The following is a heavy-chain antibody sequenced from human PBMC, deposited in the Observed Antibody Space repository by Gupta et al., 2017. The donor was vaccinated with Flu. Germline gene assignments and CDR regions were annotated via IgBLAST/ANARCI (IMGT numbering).Heavy chain of an antibody. CDR3: ARRQMATNMAFVLDY. CDR2: FYYNGNT. CDR1: GGSISSCGFY. Sequence: QLQLQESGPGLVKPSETLSPTCSVSGGSISSCGFYWGWIRQPPGKELEWIGSFYYNGNTFYNPSLNSRVTISVDTSKNQFSLKLSSVTAADTAVYYCARRQMATNMAFVLDYWGQGTLVTVSS. J-gene: IGHJ4*02. D-gene: IGHD5-24*01. V-gene: IGHV4-39*01.